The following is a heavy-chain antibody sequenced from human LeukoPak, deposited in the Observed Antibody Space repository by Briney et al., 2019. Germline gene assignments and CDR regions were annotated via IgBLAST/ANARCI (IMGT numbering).Heavy chain of an antibody. Sequence: GGSLRLSCAASGFTFDDYGMSWVRQAPGKGLEWVSAISGSGGSTYYADSVKGRFTISRDNSKNTLYLQMNSLRAEDTAVYYCAKDPWELGGYYFDYWGQGTLVTVSS. CDR1: GFTFDDYG. D-gene: IGHD1-26*01. CDR2: ISGSGGST. J-gene: IGHJ4*02. V-gene: IGHV3-23*01. CDR3: AKDPWELGGYYFDY.